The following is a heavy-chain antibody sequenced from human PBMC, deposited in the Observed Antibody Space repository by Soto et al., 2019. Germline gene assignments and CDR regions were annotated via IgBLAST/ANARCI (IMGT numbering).Heavy chain of an antibody. CDR2: IYYTGSS. D-gene: IGHD2-15*01. Sequence: QVQLQESGPGLVKPSETLSLTCTVSGGSVSSGNYYWSWIRQPPGKGLEWIGFIYYTGSSSYNPSPLRQVTMSLDKCNNQFALRLTYVTAAATAVYHCASAVYSSGGSCSFDPWGQGTLVTVSS. CDR1: GGSVSSGNYY. V-gene: IGHV4-61*01. CDR3: ASAVYSSGGSCSFDP. J-gene: IGHJ5*02.